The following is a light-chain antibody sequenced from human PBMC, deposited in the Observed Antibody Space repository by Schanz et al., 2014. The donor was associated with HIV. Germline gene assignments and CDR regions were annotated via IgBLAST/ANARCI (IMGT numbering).Light chain of an antibody. CDR3: QYFGNSGGT. Sequence: EIVLTQSPGTLSLSPGERATLSCRASQSLTSRYLAWYLQKPGQAPRLLIYGASSRATGIPARFSGSGPGTDFTLTISSLEPEDFAVYFCQYFGNSGGTFGGGTKVEIK. CDR1: QSLTSRY. CDR2: GAS. J-gene: IGKJ4*01. V-gene: IGKV3-20*01.